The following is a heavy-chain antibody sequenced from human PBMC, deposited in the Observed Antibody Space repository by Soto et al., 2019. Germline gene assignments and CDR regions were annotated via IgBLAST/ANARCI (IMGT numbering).Heavy chain of an antibody. CDR1: GGSISSGGYS. CDR3: ATGLGLSPYY. D-gene: IGHD3-10*01. J-gene: IGHJ4*02. Sequence: QLQLQESGSGLVKPSQTLSLTCAVSGGSISSGGYSWSWIRQPPGKGLEWIGYIYHSGSTYYNPSLKSRVALSIDWSKNQFSLKLSSVTVADSALYYCATGLGLSPYYWGQGTLATVSS. CDR2: IYHSGST. V-gene: IGHV4-30-2*01.